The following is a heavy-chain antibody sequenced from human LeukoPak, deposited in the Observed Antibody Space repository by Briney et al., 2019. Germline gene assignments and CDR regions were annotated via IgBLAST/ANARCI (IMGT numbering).Heavy chain of an antibody. V-gene: IGHV3-30*04. D-gene: IGHD3-16*02. Sequence: GGSLRLSCAASGFTFSGYAMHWVRQAPGKGLEWVAVISHDGSNKYYADSVKGRFTISRDNSKNSLYLQMNSLRAEDTAVYYCAVTESGYDYVWGSYPGDAFDIWGQGTMVPVSS. J-gene: IGHJ3*02. CDR3: AVTESGYDYVWGSYPGDAFDI. CDR1: GFTFSGYA. CDR2: ISHDGSNK.